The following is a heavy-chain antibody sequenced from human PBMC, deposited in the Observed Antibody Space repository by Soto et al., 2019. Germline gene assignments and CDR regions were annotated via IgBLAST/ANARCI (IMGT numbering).Heavy chain of an antibody. CDR2: IYYSGST. D-gene: IGHD6-6*01. CDR3: ARDRHNNFFDP. J-gene: IGHJ5*02. Sequence: SETLSLTCTVSGGSISSSSYYWGWIRQPPGKGLEWIGSIYYSGSTYYNPSLESRVAISLDTSRSQFSLALHSVTAADTAIYYCARDRHNNFFDPWGQGTLVT. CDR1: GGSISSSSYY. V-gene: IGHV4-39*07.